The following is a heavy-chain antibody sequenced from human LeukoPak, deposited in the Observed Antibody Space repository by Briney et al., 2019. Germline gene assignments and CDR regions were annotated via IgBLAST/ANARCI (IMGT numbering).Heavy chain of an antibody. CDR2: IKQDGSEK. V-gene: IGHV3-7*01. D-gene: IGHD6-13*01. CDR3: ARVAAAGYYYYYHYMDV. CDR1: GFTFSSYW. J-gene: IGHJ6*03. Sequence: GGSLRLSCAASGFTFSSYWMSWVRQAPGKGLEWVANIKQDGSEKYYVDSVKGRFTISRDNAKNSLYLQMNSLRAEDTAVYYCARVAAAGYYYYYHYMDVWGKGTTVTVSS.